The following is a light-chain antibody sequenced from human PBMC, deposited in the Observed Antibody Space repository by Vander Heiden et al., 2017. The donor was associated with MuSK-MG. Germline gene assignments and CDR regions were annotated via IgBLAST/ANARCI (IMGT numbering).Light chain of an antibody. CDR2: WAS. V-gene: IGKV4-1*01. CDR3: QQYDSTPGFT. CDR1: QSVLYSSNNKNY. J-gene: IGKJ3*01. Sequence: DIVMTQSPDSLAVSLGERATINCKSSQSVLYSSNNKNYLAWYQQKPGQPPKLLIYWASTRESGVPDRFSGSGSGTDFTLTISSLQAEDVAVYYCQQYDSTPGFTFGPGTKVDIK.